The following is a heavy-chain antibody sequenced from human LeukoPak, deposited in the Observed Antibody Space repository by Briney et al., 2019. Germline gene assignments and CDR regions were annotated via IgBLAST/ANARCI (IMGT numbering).Heavy chain of an antibody. CDR3: AKEGDCSSTSCYYRGEYYFDY. CDR2: IRYDGSNK. J-gene: IGHJ4*02. Sequence: PGGSLRLSCAASGFTFSSYGMHWVRQAPGKGLEWVAFIRYDGSNKYYADSVKGRFTISRGNSKNTLYLQMNSLRAEDTAVYYCAKEGDCSSTSCYYRGEYYFDYWGQGTLVTVSS. CDR1: GFTFSSYG. D-gene: IGHD2-2*01. V-gene: IGHV3-30*02.